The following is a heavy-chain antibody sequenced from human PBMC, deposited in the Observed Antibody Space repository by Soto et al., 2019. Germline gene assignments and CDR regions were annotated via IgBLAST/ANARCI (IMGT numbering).Heavy chain of an antibody. D-gene: IGHD6-13*01. CDR2: INHSGST. V-gene: IGHV4-34*01. J-gene: IGHJ6*02. CDR1: GGSFSGYY. CDR3: ARELRGRYSSSWYYYGMDV. Sequence: LSLTCAVYGGSFSGYYWSWIRQPPGKGLEWIGEINHSGSTNYNPSLKSRVTISVDTSKNQFSLKLSSVTAADTAVYYCARELRGRYSSSWYYYGMDVWGQGTTVTVSS.